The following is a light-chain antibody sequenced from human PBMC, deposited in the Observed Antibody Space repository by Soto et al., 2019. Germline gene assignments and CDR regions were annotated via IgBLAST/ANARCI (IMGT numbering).Light chain of an antibody. CDR2: DAS. CDR1: QSVSSNY. CDR3: HQYGSSPST. V-gene: IGKV3-20*01. Sequence: EIVLTQSPGTLSLSPGERATLSCRSSQSVSSNYLAWYQQKPGQDPRLLIYDASSRATGIPDRFSGSGSGTDFTLTISRLEPEDFAVYYCHQYGSSPSTFGQGTKVEIK. J-gene: IGKJ1*01.